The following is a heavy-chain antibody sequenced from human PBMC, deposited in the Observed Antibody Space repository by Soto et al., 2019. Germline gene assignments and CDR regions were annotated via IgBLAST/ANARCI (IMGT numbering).Heavy chain of an antibody. D-gene: IGHD3-10*01. J-gene: IGHJ6*04. CDR1: SWSFRGYY. V-gene: IGHV4-34*01. Sequence: SETLSPTSAVYSWSFRGYYPGRVRQAPRKRPEWIGEINHSGSTNCNPSLKSRVTISVDTSKNQFSLKLSSVTAADTAVYYCARGPSHLKNHYYGSGSNGMDVWGKGTTVTVSS. CDR3: ARGPSHLKNHYYGSGSNGMDV. CDR2: INHSGST.